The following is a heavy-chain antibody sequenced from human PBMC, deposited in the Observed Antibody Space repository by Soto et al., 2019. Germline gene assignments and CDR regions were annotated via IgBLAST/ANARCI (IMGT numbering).Heavy chain of an antibody. Sequence: QVQLQESGPGLVKPSETLSLTCIVSGGSISPFHWSWIRQPPGKGPEWIGYVYYTGSTNYNPSFTSRVTISVDTSKNQFSLKLTSVTAADTAVYYCVRWVGHFDFWGQGTLVTVSS. D-gene: IGHD1-26*01. CDR3: VRWVGHFDF. J-gene: IGHJ4*02. CDR2: VYYTGST. V-gene: IGHV4-59*03. CDR1: GGSISPFH.